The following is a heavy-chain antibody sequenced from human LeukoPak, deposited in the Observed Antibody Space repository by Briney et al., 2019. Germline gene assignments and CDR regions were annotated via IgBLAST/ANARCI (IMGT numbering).Heavy chain of an antibody. J-gene: IGHJ4*02. CDR1: GYTLTELS. V-gene: IGHV1-24*01. CDR2: FDPEDGET. Sequence: ASVKVSCKVSGYTLTELSMHWVRQAPGKGLEWMGGFDPEDGETIYAQKFQGRVTMTEDTSTGTAYMELSSLRSEDTAVYYCATPEMATITARFDYWGQGTLVTVSS. CDR3: ATPEMATITARFDY. D-gene: IGHD5-24*01.